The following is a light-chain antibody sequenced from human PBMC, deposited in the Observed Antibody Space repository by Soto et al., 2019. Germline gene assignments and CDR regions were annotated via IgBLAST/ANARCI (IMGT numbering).Light chain of an antibody. Sequence: DIQMTHSPSSVSASVLYIVTISCQASQGISRSLAWYQQKPGKAPKLLIYAASSLQSGVPSRFSGSGSGTDFTLTISSLQPEDFATYYCQKLNSYSINFGQGTRLEIK. CDR3: QKLNSYSIN. CDR2: AAS. J-gene: IGKJ5*01. V-gene: IGKV1-12*01. CDR1: QGISRS.